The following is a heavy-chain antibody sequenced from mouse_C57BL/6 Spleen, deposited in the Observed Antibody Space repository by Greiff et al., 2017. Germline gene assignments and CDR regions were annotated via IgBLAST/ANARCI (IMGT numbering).Heavy chain of an antibody. CDR3: SGDHHNGISYYYAIDY. CDR2: ITHSGGT. Sequence: VQLQESGPGLVKPSQSLFLTCSITGFPITSGYYWIWIRQSPGKPLEWMGYITHSGGTFYNPSLKSPLPITRETSENQFFLQLNSVTTEDTAVYYCSGDHHNGISYYYAIDYWGQGTSVTVSA. V-gene: IGHV12-3*01. J-gene: IGHJ4*01. CDR1: GFPITSGYY. D-gene: IGHD1-1*01.